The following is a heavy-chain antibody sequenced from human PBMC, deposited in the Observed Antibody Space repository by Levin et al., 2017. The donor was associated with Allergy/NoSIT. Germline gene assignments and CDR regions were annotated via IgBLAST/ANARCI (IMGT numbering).Heavy chain of an antibody. CDR3: GSPGPVGTDAFDI. CDR2: IYYSGST. V-gene: IGHV4-31*03. CDR1: GGSISSGGYY. Sequence: NSSETLSLTCTVSGGSISSGGYYWSWIRQHPGKGLEWIGYIYYSGSTYYNSSLKSRVTISVDTSKNQFSLKLSSVTAADTAVYYCGSPGPVGTDAFDIWGQGTMVTVSS. J-gene: IGHJ3*02. D-gene: IGHD1-26*01.